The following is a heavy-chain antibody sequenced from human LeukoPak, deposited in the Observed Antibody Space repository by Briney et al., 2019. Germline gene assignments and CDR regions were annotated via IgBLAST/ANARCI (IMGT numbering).Heavy chain of an antibody. CDR1: GYTFTSYA. D-gene: IGHD3-10*01. V-gene: IGHV7-4-1*02. Sequence: ASVKVSCKASGYTFTSYAMNWVRQAPGQGLEWMGWINTNTGNPTYAQGFTGRFVFSLDTSVSTAYLQISSLKAEDTAVYYCARVLMVRGVIYFPFDYWGQGTLVTVSS. CDR2: INTNTGNP. CDR3: ARVLMVRGVIYFPFDY. J-gene: IGHJ4*02.